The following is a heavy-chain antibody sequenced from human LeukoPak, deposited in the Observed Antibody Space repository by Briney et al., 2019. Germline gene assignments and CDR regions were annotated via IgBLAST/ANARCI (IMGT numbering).Heavy chain of an antibody. Sequence: GGSLRLSCAASGFTFSSYGMHWVRQAPGKGLEWVAFIRYDGSNKYYADSVKGRFTISRDNSKNTLYLQMNSLRPEDTAVYYCTRAGGLVRGVHYYYMDVWGKGTTVTISS. D-gene: IGHD3-10*01. J-gene: IGHJ6*03. CDR2: IRYDGSNK. CDR3: TRAGGLVRGVHYYYMDV. V-gene: IGHV3-30*02. CDR1: GFTFSSYG.